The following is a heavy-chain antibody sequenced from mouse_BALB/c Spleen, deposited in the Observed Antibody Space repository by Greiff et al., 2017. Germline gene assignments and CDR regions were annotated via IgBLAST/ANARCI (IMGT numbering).Heavy chain of an antibody. CDR2: ISSGSSTI. V-gene: IGHV5-17*02. CDR1: GFTFSSFG. Sequence: EVQGVESGGGLVQPGGSRKLSCAASGFTFSSFGMHWVRQAPEKGLEWVAYISSGSSTIYYADTVKGLFTISRDNPKNTLFLQMTSLRSEDTAMYYCARSDDYDVGNAMDYWGQGTSVTVSS. D-gene: IGHD2-4*01. CDR3: ARSDDYDVGNAMDY. J-gene: IGHJ4*01.